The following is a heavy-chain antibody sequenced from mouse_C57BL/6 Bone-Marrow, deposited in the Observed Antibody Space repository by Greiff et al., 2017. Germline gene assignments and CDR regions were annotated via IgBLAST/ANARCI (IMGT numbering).Heavy chain of an antibody. CDR1: GYTFTDYY. Sequence: VQLQQSGPVLVKPGASVKMSCKASGYTFTDYYMNWVKQSHGKSLEWIGVINPYNGGPSYNQKFKGKATLTVDKSSSPAYMELNSLTSEDSAVYYCARANYYGSSPYAMDYWGQGTSVTVAS. CDR3: ARANYYGSSPYAMDY. J-gene: IGHJ4*01. D-gene: IGHD1-1*01. CDR2: INPYNGGP. V-gene: IGHV1-19*01.